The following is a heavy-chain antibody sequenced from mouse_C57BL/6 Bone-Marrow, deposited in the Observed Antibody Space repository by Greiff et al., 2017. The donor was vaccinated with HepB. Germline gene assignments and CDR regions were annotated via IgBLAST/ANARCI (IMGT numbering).Heavy chain of an antibody. CDR1: GYTFTDHT. CDR2: IYPRDGST. CDR3: ARCWDYDGYYFDY. Sequence: VQRVESDAELVKPGASVKISCKVSGYTFTDHTIHWMKQRPEQGLEWIGYIYPRDGSTKYNEKFKGKATLTADKSSSTAYMQLNSLTSEDSAVYFCARCWDYDGYYFDYWGQGTTLTVSS. J-gene: IGHJ2*01. V-gene: IGHV1-78*01. D-gene: IGHD2-4*01.